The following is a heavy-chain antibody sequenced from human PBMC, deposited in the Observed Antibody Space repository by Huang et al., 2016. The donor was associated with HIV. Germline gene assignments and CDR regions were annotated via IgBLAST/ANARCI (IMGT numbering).Heavy chain of an antibody. CDR1: GGSFSNHV. V-gene: IGHV1-69*01. Sequence: QVQLVQSGAEVTKPGSSVKVSCKASGGSFSNHVFSWVRQGPGQGLEWMGVIIPIFGTTNYAQKSQGRVTSTADESTGTAYLGLSSLRSEDTAVYFCARESNIVVVPHTIKFFDYWGQGTLVTVSS. CDR3: ARESNIVVVPHTIKFFDY. D-gene: IGHD2-2*01. CDR2: IIPIFGTT. J-gene: IGHJ4*02.